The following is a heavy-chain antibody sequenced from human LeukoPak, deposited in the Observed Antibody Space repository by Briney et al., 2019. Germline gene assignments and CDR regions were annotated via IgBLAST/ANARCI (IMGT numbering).Heavy chain of an antibody. D-gene: IGHD6-19*01. CDR3: ARLSSRGWEYHFGLDV. V-gene: IGHV4-39*01. J-gene: IGHJ6*02. CDR2: VYYSGST. Sequence: MSSETLSLTCTVSGGSISTDASDWAWIRQPPGKGLEWIGSVYYSGSTYYSSSLKSRVTLSVDTSKNQFSLKMSSVAAADTAVFYCARLSSRGWEYHFGLDVWGQGTTVTVS. CDR1: GGSISTDASD.